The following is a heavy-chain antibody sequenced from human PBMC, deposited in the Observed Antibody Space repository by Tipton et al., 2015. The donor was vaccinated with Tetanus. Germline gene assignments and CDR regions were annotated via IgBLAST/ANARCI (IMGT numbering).Heavy chain of an antibody. CDR3: TRGTKVAAPYGMDV. V-gene: IGHV3-21*01. J-gene: IGHJ6*02. CDR2: ISWSSTYI. CDR1: GFTFSSYS. Sequence: SLRLSCAASGFTFSSYSMNWVRQAPGKGLEWVSSISWSSTYIFYADSMKGRFTISRDDAKNSLYLQMNSLRDEDTAIYYCTRGTKVAAPYGMDVWGQGTTVTVSS. D-gene: IGHD1-7*01.